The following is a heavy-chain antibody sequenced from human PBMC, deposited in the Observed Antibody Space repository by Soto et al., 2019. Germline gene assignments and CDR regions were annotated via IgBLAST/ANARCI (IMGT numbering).Heavy chain of an antibody. V-gene: IGHV3-7*03. CDR2: IKQDGSEN. CDR3: ARRGRRSGNYADAFDI. Sequence: LRLSCAASGFTFSGYWMSWARQAPGKGLEWVANIKQDGSENYFVDSVKGRFTISRDNAKNSLYLQMNSLKTDDTAVYYCARRGRRSGNYADAFDIWGQGTMVTVSS. D-gene: IGHD1-26*01. J-gene: IGHJ3*02. CDR1: GFTFSGYW.